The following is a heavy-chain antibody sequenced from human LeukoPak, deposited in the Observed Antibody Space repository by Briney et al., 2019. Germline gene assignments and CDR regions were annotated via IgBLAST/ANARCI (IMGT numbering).Heavy chain of an antibody. CDR2: IGTAGDP. CDR3: ARGLRYYGMDV. J-gene: IGHJ6*02. CDR1: GFTFSSSD. D-gene: IGHD3-10*01. Sequence: TGGSLRLSCAASGFTFSSSDMHWVRQATGRGLEWVSGIGTAGDPYYAGSVKGRFTISRENAKISLLLQMNSQRAGYTAVYYCARGLRYYGMDVWGQGTTVTVSS. V-gene: IGHV3-13*05.